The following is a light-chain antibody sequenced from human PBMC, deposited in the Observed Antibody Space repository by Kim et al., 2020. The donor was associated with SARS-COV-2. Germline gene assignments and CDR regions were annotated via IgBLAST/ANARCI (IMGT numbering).Light chain of an antibody. CDR3: QQRSSWPPVYT. Sequence: EIVLTQSPATLSLSPGERATLSCRASQSVSSYLVWYQQQPGQAPRLLLYDAANSATGITARFSGSGSWTDVTLPIISLLPEDFAVYYCQQRSSWPPVYTFGQGTKLEI. CDR2: DAA. J-gene: IGKJ2*01. V-gene: IGKV3-11*01. CDR1: QSVSSY.